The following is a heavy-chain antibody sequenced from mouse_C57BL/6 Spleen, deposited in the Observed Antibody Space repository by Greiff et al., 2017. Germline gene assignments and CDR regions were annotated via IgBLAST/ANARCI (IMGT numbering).Heavy chain of an antibody. CDR3: ARSLYGYGYFDV. CDR1: EYEFPSHD. CDR2: INSDGGST. Sequence: DVMLVESGGGLVQPGESLKLSCESNEYEFPSHDMSWVRKTPEKRLELVAAINSDGGSTYYPDTMERRFIIFRYNTKKTLYLQMSSLRSEDTALYYCARSLYGYGYFDVWGTGTTVTVSS. D-gene: IGHD1-1*02. J-gene: IGHJ1*03. V-gene: IGHV5-2*01.